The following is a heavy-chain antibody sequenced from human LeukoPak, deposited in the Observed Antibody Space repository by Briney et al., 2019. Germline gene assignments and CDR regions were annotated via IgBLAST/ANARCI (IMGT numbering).Heavy chain of an antibody. J-gene: IGHJ4*02. CDR1: GFNFSTSA. Sequence: GGSLRLSCAASGFNFSTSAMSWVRQAPGKGLEWVSLISGSGRATYYADSVRGRFTISRDNTKSTLYLQMNSLTAEDTAVYYCGTLGVMWEIDYWGQGTLVTVSS. D-gene: IGHD1-26*01. CDR2: ISGSGRAT. V-gene: IGHV3-23*01. CDR3: GTLGVMWEIDY.